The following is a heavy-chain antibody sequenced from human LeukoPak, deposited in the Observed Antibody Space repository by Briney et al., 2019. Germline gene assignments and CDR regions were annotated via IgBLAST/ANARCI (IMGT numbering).Heavy chain of an antibody. D-gene: IGHD6-6*01. Sequence: PSETLSLTCTVSGGSISSGVYYWSWIRQPPGKGLEYIGYIYYSGSTYYNPSLKSRITISVDTSKNQFSLKLSSVTAADTAVYYCARGSWSSSIDYWGQGTLVTVSS. CDR1: GGSISSGVYY. CDR3: ARGSWSSSIDY. V-gene: IGHV4-30-4*01. J-gene: IGHJ4*02. CDR2: IYYSGST.